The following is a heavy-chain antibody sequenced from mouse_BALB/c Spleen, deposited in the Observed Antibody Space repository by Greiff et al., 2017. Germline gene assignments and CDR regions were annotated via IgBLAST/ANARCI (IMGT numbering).Heavy chain of an antibody. Sequence: EVQLQQSGPELVKPGASVKISCKASGYSFTGYYMHWVKQSHVKSLEWIGRINPYNGDTFYNQKFKGKATLTVDKSSSTAHMELLSLTSEDSAVYYCGREKGTTVVDWYCDVWGAGTTVTVSS. V-gene: IGHV1-37*01. CDR1: GYSFTGYY. CDR2: INPYNGDT. D-gene: IGHD1-1*01. J-gene: IGHJ1*01. CDR3: GREKGTTVVDWYCDV.